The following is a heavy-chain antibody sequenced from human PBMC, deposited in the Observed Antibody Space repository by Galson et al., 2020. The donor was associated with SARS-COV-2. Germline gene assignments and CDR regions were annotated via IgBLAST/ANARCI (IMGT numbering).Heavy chain of an antibody. CDR1: GFSFSKSGVG. J-gene: IGHJ3*01. D-gene: IGHD3-10*01. V-gene: IGHV2-5*02. Sequence: KMSGPTLVKPTQTLTLTCSFSGFSFSKSGVGVGWIRQTPGKALEWLTLIYWDDDKRYSPSLKSRLTITKDTSKNQVVLTMTNMDPVDTATYYCAHRRTMVLGGDVFDFWGQGTMVTVSS. CDR2: IYWDDDK. CDR3: AHRRTMVLGGDVFDF.